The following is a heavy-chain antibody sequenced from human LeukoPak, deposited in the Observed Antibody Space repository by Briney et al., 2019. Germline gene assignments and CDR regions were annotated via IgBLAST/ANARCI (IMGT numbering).Heavy chain of an antibody. V-gene: IGHV4-34*01. CDR3: ARLDQLIHGYWYFDV. J-gene: IGHJ2*01. CDR2: ITRYGIT. Sequence: PSETLSLTCAVYGGSFSGYYWSWLRQPPEKGLEWIGEITRYGITQYNPSLKSRVTMSLDTFNNQFSLTLSSVTAADTAVYYCARLDQLIHGYWYFDVWGRGTLVAVSS. CDR1: GGSFSGYY. D-gene: IGHD2-2*01.